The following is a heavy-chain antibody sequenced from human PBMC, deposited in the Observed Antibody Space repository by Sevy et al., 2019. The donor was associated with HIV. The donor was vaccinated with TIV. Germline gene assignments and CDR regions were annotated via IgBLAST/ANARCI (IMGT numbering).Heavy chain of an antibody. J-gene: IGHJ4*02. CDR3: ARDVPGGERLGQLSAYFDY. CDR2: ISFNGGNK. CDR1: GFPFTTYA. D-gene: IGHD3-16*02. V-gene: IGHV3-30-3*01. Sequence: GGSLRLSCAASGFPFTTYAVHWVRQAPGKGLEWLAVISFNGGNKFYADSVRGRFTISRDNSENTMYLQMNSLRVEDTAMYYCARDVPGGERLGQLSAYFDYWGQGTLVTVSS.